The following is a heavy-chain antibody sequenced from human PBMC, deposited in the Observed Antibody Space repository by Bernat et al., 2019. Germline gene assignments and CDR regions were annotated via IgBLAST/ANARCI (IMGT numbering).Heavy chain of an antibody. CDR2: IYSGGST. J-gene: IGHJ2*01. V-gene: IGHV3-53*01. Sequence: EVQLVESGGGLIQPGGSLRLSCAASGFTVSSNYMSWVRQAPGKGLEWVSVIYSGGSTYYADSVKGRFTISRDNSKNTLYLQMNSLRAEDTAVYYCARFYSGAVAGTTGGFDLWGRGTLVTVSS. CDR1: GFTVSSNY. D-gene: IGHD6-19*01. CDR3: ARFYSGAVAGTTGGFDL.